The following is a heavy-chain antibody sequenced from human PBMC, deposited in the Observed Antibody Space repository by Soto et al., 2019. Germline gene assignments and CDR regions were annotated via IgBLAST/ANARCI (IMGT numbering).Heavy chain of an antibody. Sequence: GASVKVSCKASGGGNLRDYRTTWVRRAPGQGLEWMGGIIPKLGSANYAQNFQGRVTVTADESTNTVYMELRSLRSDDTAVYYCARGGYGYNFGAVDWGQGTPVTVSS. J-gene: IGHJ4*02. CDR1: GGGNLRDYR. V-gene: IGHV1-69*13. D-gene: IGHD5-12*01. CDR2: IIPKLGSA. CDR3: ARGGYGYNFGAVD.